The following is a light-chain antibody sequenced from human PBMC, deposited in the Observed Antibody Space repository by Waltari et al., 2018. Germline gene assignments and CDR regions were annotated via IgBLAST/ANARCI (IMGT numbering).Light chain of an antibody. CDR3: QQSYSTTPT. CDR1: QSISSY. J-gene: IGKJ5*01. Sequence: DIQMTQAPSSLSASVGDRVIITCRASQSISSYLNWYQQKPGKSPKFLISAASRLQSGVPSRVSGSGSGTDFTHTISSLQPEDFATYSCQQSYSTTPTFGQGTRLETK. CDR2: AAS. V-gene: IGKV1-39*01.